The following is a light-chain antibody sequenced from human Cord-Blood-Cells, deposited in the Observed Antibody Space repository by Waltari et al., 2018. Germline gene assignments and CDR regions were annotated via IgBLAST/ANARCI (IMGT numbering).Light chain of an antibody. CDR3: QQRSNWPRT. CDR1: QSVSSY. CDR2: DAS. J-gene: IGKJ5*01. Sequence: DIVLTQSPATMSLSPGVRATLSCRASQSVSSYLAWYQQKPGQAPRLLIYDASNRATGIPARFSGSGSGTDFTLTISSLEPEDFAVYYCQQRSNWPRTFGQGTRLEIK. V-gene: IGKV3-11*01.